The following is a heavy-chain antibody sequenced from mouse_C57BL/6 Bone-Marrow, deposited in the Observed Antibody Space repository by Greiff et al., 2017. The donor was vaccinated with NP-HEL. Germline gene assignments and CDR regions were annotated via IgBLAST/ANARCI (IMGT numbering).Heavy chain of an antibody. J-gene: IGHJ3*01. D-gene: IGHD1-1*01. CDR3: ARPYGSSTWFAY. CDR2: IFPGSGST. V-gene: IGHV1-56*01. Sequence: QVQLQQSGPELVRPGASVKISCKAPGYTFTSHWMQWVRQRPGQGLEWIGEIFPGSGSTYYNEKLKGKATLTVDTSSSTAYMQLSSLTSEYSAVYFCARPYGSSTWFAYWGQGTLVTVSA. CDR1: GYTFTSHW.